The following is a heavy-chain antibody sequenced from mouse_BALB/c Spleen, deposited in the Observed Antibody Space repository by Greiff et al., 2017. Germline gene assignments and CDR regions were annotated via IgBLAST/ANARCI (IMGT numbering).Heavy chain of an antibody. Sequence: VQLQESGAELVRPGVSVKISCKGSGYTFTDYAMHWVKQSHAKSLEWIGVISTYYGDASYNQKFKGKATMTVDKSSSTAYMELARLTSEDSAIYYCASPIYYDYDGRFAYWGQGTLVTVSA. CDR3: ASPIYYDYDGRFAY. V-gene: IGHV1S137*01. D-gene: IGHD2-4*01. J-gene: IGHJ3*01. CDR2: ISTYYGDA. CDR1: GYTFTDYA.